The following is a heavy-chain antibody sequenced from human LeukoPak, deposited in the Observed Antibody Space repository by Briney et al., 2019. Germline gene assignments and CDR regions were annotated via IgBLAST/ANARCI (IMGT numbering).Heavy chain of an antibody. D-gene: IGHD3-22*01. J-gene: IGHJ3*01. V-gene: IGHV1-8*02. CDR3: ASDTSHTGGYYYREDAFDV. CDR1: GYTFTTYG. Sequence: ASVKVSCKASGYTFTTYGFTWVRQAPGQGLEWMGWMNPNSGNTGYAQKFQGRVTMTRNTSISTAYMELNSLTSEDTAVYYCASDTSHTGGYYYREDAFDVWGQGTMVTVSS. CDR2: MNPNSGNT.